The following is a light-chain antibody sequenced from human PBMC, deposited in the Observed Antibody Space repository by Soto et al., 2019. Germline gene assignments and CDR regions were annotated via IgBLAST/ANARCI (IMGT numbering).Light chain of an antibody. CDR3: RSYTTSNTWV. V-gene: IGLV2-14*01. Sequence: QSALTQPASVSGSPGRSITISCTGTSSDIGDYNFVSWYQQHPGEAPKVMIYAVSNRPSGVSNRFSGSKSGNTASLTISGLQTEDEADYYCRSYTTSNTWVFGGGTKVTVL. CDR1: SSDIGDYNF. J-gene: IGLJ3*02. CDR2: AVS.